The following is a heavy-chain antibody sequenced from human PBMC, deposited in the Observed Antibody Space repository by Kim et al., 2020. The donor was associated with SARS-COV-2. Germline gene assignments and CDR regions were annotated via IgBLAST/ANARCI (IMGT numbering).Heavy chain of an antibody. D-gene: IGHD3-10*01. CDR3: AATGGPYFGMDV. Sequence: ASVKVSCKVSGYTLSEVSLHWVRQTPGKGLEWMGGFDPEHGETIFAQKFQGRVAVTEDTSTDTAYMELTSLRSDDTAVNYCAATGGPYFGMDVWGQGTTVTVSS. CDR1: GYTLSEVS. J-gene: IGHJ6*02. CDR2: FDPEHGET. V-gene: IGHV1-24*01.